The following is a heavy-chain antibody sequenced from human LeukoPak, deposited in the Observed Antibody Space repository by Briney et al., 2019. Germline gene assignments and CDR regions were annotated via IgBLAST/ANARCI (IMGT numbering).Heavy chain of an antibody. D-gene: IGHD2-2*01. J-gene: IGHJ4*02. CDR1: GFTFSAYS. CDR3: ARRYCSSTNCYSFDS. Sequence: GGSLRLSWAASGFTFSAYSMNWVRQAPGKGLEWVSSISSDSNYMYYADSVKGRFTISRDNAKNSLYLQMNSLRAEDTAVYYCARRYCSSTNCYSFDSWGQGTLVTVSS. V-gene: IGHV3-21*01. CDR2: ISSDSNYM.